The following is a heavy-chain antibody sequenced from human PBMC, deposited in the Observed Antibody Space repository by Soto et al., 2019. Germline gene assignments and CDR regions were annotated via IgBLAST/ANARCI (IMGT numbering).Heavy chain of an antibody. J-gene: IGHJ6*02. D-gene: IGHD3-22*01. CDR3: ARVIGYYYHMNV. Sequence: QVQLVQSGGEVKKPGASVKVSCKASGYTFTTYALSWVRQAPGQGLEWMGWISAYNGNTNYAQNLKGRVTMTTDTSTSTAYMELRSLRSDHTAVYYCARVIGYYYHMNVWGHGTTVPVSS. CDR1: GYTFTTYA. CDR2: ISAYNGNT. V-gene: IGHV1-18*01.